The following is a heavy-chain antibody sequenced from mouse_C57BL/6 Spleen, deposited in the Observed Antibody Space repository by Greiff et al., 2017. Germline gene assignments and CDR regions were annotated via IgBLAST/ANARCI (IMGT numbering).Heavy chain of an antibody. CDR2: ITPGRGSP. CDR1: GSTFTRYW. D-gene: IGHD3-1*01. CDR3: ARWGRTGGSGYCDV. J-gene: IGHJ1*03. Sequence: QVQLQQPGAELVQPGASVKMSCKASGSTFTRYWITWVKPRPGPGLEWIGDITPGRGSPNYNEKVKCKATLTVDTSSSTAYMQLSSLTSEDSAVYYCARWGRTGGSGYCDVWGTGTTVTVSS. V-gene: IGHV1-55*01.